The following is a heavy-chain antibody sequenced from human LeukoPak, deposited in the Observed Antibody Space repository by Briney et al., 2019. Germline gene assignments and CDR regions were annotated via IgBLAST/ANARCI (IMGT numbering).Heavy chain of an antibody. D-gene: IGHD2-15*01. V-gene: IGHV3-23*01. CDR3: TKASAARCIGVFCYPFDH. Sequence: GGSLRLSCAASGLTFTNYAMTWVRQAPGKGLEWVAATVGIGPDTYHADSVKGRFTISRDNSKNILYLQMNSLRVEDTAVYYCTKASAARCIGVFCYPFDHWGQGTLVTVSS. J-gene: IGHJ4*02. CDR1: GLTFTNYA. CDR2: TVGIGPDT.